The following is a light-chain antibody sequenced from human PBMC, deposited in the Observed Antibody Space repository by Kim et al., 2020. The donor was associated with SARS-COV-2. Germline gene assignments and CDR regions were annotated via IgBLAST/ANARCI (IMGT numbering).Light chain of an antibody. CDR3: STWDSSLRGYV. CDR2: RNT. CDR1: SNKVDNHG. V-gene: IGLV10-54*04. Sequence: QTDTLTCSGNSNKVDNHGAARLQQHQGRPPKLLSYRNTNRPSGISERFSASRSGNTASLMITGLQPEDEADYYCSTWDSSLRGYVFGTGTKVTVL. J-gene: IGLJ1*01.